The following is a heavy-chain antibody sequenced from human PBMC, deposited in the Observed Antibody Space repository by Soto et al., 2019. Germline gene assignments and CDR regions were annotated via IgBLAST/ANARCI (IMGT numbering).Heavy chain of an antibody. V-gene: IGHV3-33*01. D-gene: IGHD3-9*01. J-gene: IGHJ4*02. CDR3: ARANLRDFYHLDY. Sequence: QVQLVESGGGVVQPGRSLRLSCAASGFTFSSYGIHWVRQAPGKGLEWVALIWYDGSNKYYADSVQGRFTISRDNSKNTLYLQMNGLRPEDTAVYYCARANLRDFYHLDYWGQGILVTVSS. CDR1: GFTFSSYG. CDR2: IWYDGSNK.